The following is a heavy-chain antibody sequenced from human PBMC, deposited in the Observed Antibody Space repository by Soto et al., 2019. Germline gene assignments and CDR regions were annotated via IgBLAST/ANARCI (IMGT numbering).Heavy chain of an antibody. Sequence: SETLSLTCAVYGLSFSGYYWTWIRQPPGKGLEWIAGINQSGSSNSNPPLKSRVTISADTSKNQFSLKLTSVTAADTAVYYCASTLNSVMISPYGYPQLSFDYWGQGALVTVSS. CDR1: GLSFSGYY. V-gene: IGHV4-34*01. J-gene: IGHJ4*02. CDR3: ASTLNSVMISPYGYPQLSFDY. CDR2: INQSGSS. D-gene: IGHD5-18*01.